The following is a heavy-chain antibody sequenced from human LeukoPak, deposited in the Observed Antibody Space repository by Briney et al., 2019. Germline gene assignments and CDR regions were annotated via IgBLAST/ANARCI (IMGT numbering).Heavy chain of an antibody. CDR3: ARDKGSGWYSDAFDI. V-gene: IGHV4-4*07. CDR2: IYTSGST. CDR1: GGSISSYY. Sequence: PSETLSLTCTVSGGSISSYYWSWIRQPAGKGLEWIGRIYTSGSTNYNPSLKSRVTMSVDTSKNQFSLKLSSVTAADTAVYYCARDKGSGWYSDAFDIWGQGTMVTVSS. D-gene: IGHD6-19*01. J-gene: IGHJ3*02.